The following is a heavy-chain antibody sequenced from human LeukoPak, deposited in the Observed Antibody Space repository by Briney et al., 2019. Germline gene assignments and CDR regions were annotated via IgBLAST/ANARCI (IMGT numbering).Heavy chain of an antibody. CDR1: GFTFSSYW. CDR3: AKGGMRYSSSSHFDY. Sequence: GGSLRLSCAASGFTFSSYWMHWVRHAPGKGLVWVSRINSDGSNTNYADSVKGRFTISRDNSKNTLYLQMNSLRAEDTAVYYCAKGGMRYSSSSHFDYWGQGTLVTVSS. J-gene: IGHJ4*02. V-gene: IGHV3-74*01. CDR2: INSDGSNT. D-gene: IGHD6-6*01.